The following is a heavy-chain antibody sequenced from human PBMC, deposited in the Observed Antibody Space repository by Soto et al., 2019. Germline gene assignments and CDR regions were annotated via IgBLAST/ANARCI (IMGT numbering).Heavy chain of an antibody. CDR2: IYYSGST. V-gene: IGHV4-39*01. CDR3: ARRGSGYYYFDY. J-gene: IGHJ4*02. Sequence: SETLSLTCTVSGGSISSSSYYWDWIRQPPGKGLEWIGSIYYSGSTYYNPSLKSRVTISVDTSKNQFSLKLSSVTAADTAVYHCARRGSGYYYFDYWGQGTLVTVS. D-gene: IGHD5-12*01. CDR1: GGSISSSSYY.